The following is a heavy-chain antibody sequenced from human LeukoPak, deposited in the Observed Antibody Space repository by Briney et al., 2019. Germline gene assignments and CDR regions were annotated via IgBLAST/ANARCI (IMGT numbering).Heavy chain of an antibody. D-gene: IGHD4-17*01. CDR3: ARAPMTTEDY. CDR1: GFTFSSYA. Sequence: KPGGSLRLSCAASGFTFSSYAMSWVRQAPGKGLEWVSVIYSGGGTNYADSVKGRFTISRDRSKNTLYLQMNSLRVEDTAVYYCARAPMTTEDYWGQGTLVTVSS. V-gene: IGHV3-23*01. CDR2: IYSGGGT. J-gene: IGHJ4*02.